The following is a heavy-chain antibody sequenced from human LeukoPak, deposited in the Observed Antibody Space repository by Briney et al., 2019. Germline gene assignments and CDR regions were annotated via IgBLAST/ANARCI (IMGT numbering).Heavy chain of an antibody. J-gene: IGHJ2*01. CDR1: GGSISSSYY. V-gene: IGHV4-61*01. CDR2: IYYSGST. Sequence: SGTLSLTCAVSGGSISSSYYWSWIRQPPGKGLEWIGYIYYSGSTNYNPSLKSRVSISVDTSKNQVSLKLSSVTAADTAVYYCARGWFYWYFDLWGRGTLVTVSS. CDR3: ARGWFYWYFDL. D-gene: IGHD3-9*01.